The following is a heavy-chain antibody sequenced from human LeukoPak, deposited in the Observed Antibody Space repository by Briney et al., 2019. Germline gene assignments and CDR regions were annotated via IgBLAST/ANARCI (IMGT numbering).Heavy chain of an antibody. CDR3: ARLYYYYDSSGYPTSTYFDY. D-gene: IGHD3-22*01. V-gene: IGHV5-51*01. J-gene: IGHJ4*02. Sequence: GESLKISCKGSGYSFTSYWIGWVRQMPGKGLEWMGIIYPGDSDTRYSPSFQGQVTISADKSISTAYLQWSSLKASDTAMYYCARLYYYYDSSGYPTSTYFDYWGQGTLATVSS. CDR2: IYPGDSDT. CDR1: GYSFTSYW.